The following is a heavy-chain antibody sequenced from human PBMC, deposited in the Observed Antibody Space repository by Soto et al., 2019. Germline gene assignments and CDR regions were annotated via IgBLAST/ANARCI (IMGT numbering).Heavy chain of an antibody. CDR1: GDSIGTTHSY. Sequence: LTCTVSGDSIGTTHSYWAWIRLSPGKGLEWIGNIHYSGSTYYMPSLRSRVTLSVDTSKNQFSLRLTSVTAEDTAVYYCARHEGNGNVWPLDYWGQGILVTVSS. D-gene: IGHD2-8*01. CDR2: IHYSGST. V-gene: IGHV4-39*01. CDR3: ARHEGNGNVWPLDY. J-gene: IGHJ4*02.